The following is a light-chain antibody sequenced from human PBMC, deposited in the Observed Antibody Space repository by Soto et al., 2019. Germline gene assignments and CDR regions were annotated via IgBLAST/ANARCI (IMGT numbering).Light chain of an antibody. V-gene: IGLV1-44*01. Sequence: QLVLTQPPSASGTPGQRVSISCSGTTANIGSHVVNWYQQLPGTAPKVLIYSSNQRPSGVPDRFSGSKSGTSASLAISGLQSEDEADYYCAVWDDSLNGWVFGGGTKVTVL. CDR2: SSN. CDR1: TANIGSHV. J-gene: IGLJ3*02. CDR3: AVWDDSLNGWV.